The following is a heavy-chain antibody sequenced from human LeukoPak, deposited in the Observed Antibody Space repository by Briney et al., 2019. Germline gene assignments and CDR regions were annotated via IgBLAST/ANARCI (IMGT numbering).Heavy chain of an antibody. Sequence: GGSLRLSCAASGFTFSSYEMNWVRQAPGKGLEWVSYISSSGSTIYYADSVKGRFTISRDNAKNSLYLQMNSLRAEDTAVYYCARDSEVRLHVFDYWGQGTLVTVSS. CDR1: GFTFSSYE. CDR2: ISSSGSTI. D-gene: IGHD1-14*01. J-gene: IGHJ4*02. V-gene: IGHV3-48*03. CDR3: ARDSEVRLHVFDY.